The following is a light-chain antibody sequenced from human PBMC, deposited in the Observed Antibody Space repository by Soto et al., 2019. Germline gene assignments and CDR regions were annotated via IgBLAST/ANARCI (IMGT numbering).Light chain of an antibody. J-gene: IGKJ2*01. V-gene: IGKV3-20*01. CDR1: QSVRSGS. CDR3: QHYADSPHT. Sequence: EIVLTQSPATLSLSPGERATLSCRASQSVRSGSLAWYQQKPGQAPRLLIYGASSRATDIPDRFSGSGYGTDFTLTISRLEPEDFAVYYCQHYADSPHTFGQGTKLEIK. CDR2: GAS.